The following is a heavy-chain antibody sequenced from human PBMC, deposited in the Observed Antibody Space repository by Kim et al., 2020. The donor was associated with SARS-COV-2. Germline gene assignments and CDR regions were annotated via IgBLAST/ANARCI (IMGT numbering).Heavy chain of an antibody. CDR2: IYSSGST. CDR1: GGSISGYY. J-gene: IGHJ4*02. Sequence: SETLPLTCTVSGGSISGYYWSWIRQPAGKGLEWIGRIYSSGSTNYYPSLKSRVSMSVDTSRNHFSLNLTSVTAADTAVYYCARDYPSLSRYFESWGQGTLVTVSS. V-gene: IGHV4-4*07. CDR3: ARDYPSLSRYFES. D-gene: IGHD3-10*01.